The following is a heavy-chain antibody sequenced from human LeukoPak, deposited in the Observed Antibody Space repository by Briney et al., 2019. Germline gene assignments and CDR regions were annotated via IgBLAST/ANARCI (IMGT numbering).Heavy chain of an antibody. CDR3: TRGPIIGYCSSTSCYDLDY. V-gene: IGHV3-49*03. Sequence: GGSLRLSCAASGFTFSSYSMNWLRQAPGKGLEWVGFIRSKAYGGTTEYAASVKGRFTISRDDSKSIAYLQMNSLKTEDTAVYYCTRGPIIGYCSSTSCYDLDYWGQGTLVTVSS. CDR1: GFTFSSYS. CDR2: IRSKAYGGTT. J-gene: IGHJ4*02. D-gene: IGHD2-2*01.